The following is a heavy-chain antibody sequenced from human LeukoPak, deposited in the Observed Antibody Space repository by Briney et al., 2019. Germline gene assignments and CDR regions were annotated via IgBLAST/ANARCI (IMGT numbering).Heavy chain of an antibody. CDR2: INPNSGGT. V-gene: IGHV1-2*02. Sequence: ASVKVSCKASGYTFTGYYMHWVRQAPGQGLEWMGWINPNSGGTNYAQKFQGRVTMTRDTSISTAYMELSRLRSDDTAVYYCARAEKYYDFWSGYSGGGGNWFDPWGQGTLVTVSS. D-gene: IGHD3-3*01. CDR3: ARAEKYYDFWSGYSGGGGNWFDP. CDR1: GYTFTGYY. J-gene: IGHJ5*02.